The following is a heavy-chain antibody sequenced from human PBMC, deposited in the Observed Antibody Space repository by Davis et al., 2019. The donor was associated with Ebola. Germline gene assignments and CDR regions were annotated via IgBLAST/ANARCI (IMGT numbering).Heavy chain of an antibody. CDR2: INRDGST. CDR3: ARDLDYSDFFYGY. Sequence: PGGSLRLSCAASGFTFSRFSMHWIRQAPGKGLAWVSRINRDGSTYYADSVKGRFTISRDNAKNTHYLQMNSLRGEDTAVYYCARDLDYSDFFYGYWGQGTLVTVSS. V-gene: IGHV3-74*01. CDR1: GFTFSRFS. D-gene: IGHD4-11*01. J-gene: IGHJ4*02.